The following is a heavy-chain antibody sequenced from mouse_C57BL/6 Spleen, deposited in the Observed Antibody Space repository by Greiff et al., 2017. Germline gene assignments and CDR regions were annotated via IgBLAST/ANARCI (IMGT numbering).Heavy chain of an antibody. J-gene: IGHJ4*01. CDR3: ARSVTTVVATGAMDY. V-gene: IGHV1-52*01. Sequence: LPPSWAALVRPGSSVKLFCKASGYTFPRYWMPLVKQRPIQGLAWHGNIDPSVIETHYNQKFKDKATLTVDKSSSTAYMQLSSLTSEDSAVYYCARSVTTVVATGAMDYWGQGTSVTVSS. CDR1: GYTFPRYW. D-gene: IGHD1-1*01. CDR2: IDPSVIET.